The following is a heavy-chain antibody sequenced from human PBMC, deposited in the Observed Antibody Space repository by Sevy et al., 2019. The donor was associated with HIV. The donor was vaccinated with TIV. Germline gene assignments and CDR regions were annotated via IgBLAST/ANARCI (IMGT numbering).Heavy chain of an antibody. CDR3: ARGGHTYVDIGATIKEDWFDP. V-gene: IGHV1-8*01. J-gene: IGHJ5*02. Sequence: ASVKVSCKASGYTFTSYDINWVRQATGQGLEWMGWMNPNSGNTGYTQKFQGRVTMTRNTSISTAYMELSSLRSEDTAVYYCARGGHTYVDIGATIKEDWFDPWGQGTLVTVSS. D-gene: IGHD5-12*01. CDR2: MNPNSGNT. CDR1: GYTFTSYD.